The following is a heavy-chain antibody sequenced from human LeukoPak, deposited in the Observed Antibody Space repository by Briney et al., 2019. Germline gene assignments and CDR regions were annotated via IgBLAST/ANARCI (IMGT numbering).Heavy chain of an antibody. Sequence: GASVKVSCKASGYTFTSYGISWVRQAPGQGLEWMGWISAYNGNTNYAQKLQGRVTMTTDTSTSTAYMELRSLRSDDTAVYYCARDPLVVPAASWFDPWGQGTLVTVSS. V-gene: IGHV1-18*01. D-gene: IGHD2-2*01. CDR3: ARDPLVVPAASWFDP. CDR1: GYTFTSYG. CDR2: ISAYNGNT. J-gene: IGHJ5*02.